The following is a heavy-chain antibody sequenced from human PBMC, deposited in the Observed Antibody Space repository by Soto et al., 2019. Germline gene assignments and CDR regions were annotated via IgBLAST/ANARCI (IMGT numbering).Heavy chain of an antibody. Sequence: QLQLQESGPGLVKPSETLSLTCTVSGGSISSSSYFWGWIHQPPGKGLEWIGSIYYSGNTYYNPSLKSRVTISVDTSENQFSLKLSSVTAADTAVYFCARNIGYCTTTSCHKPSDYWGQGTLVTVSS. CDR2: IYYSGNT. J-gene: IGHJ4*02. D-gene: IGHD2-2*02. CDR3: ARNIGYCTTTSCHKPSDY. CDR1: GGSISSSSYF. V-gene: IGHV4-39*01.